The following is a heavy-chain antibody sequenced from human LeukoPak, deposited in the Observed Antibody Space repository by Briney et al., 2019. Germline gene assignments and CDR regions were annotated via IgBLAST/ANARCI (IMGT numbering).Heavy chain of an antibody. V-gene: IGHV4-39*01. CDR2: IYYSGST. J-gene: IGHJ4*02. Sequence: PSETLSLTCTVSGGSISSSSYYWGWIRQPPGKGLEWIGSIYYSGSTYYNPSLKSRVTISVDTSKNQFSLKLSSVTAADTAVYYCARQLYGSGSCIDYWGQGTLVTVSS. CDR3: ARQLYGSGSCIDY. D-gene: IGHD3-10*01. CDR1: GGSISSSSYY.